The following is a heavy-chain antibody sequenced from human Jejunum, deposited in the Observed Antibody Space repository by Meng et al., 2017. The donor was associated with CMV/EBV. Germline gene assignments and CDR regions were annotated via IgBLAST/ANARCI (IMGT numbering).Heavy chain of an antibody. CDR1: GFTVNNYA. CDR2: IKNKADNYVT. Sequence: GFTVNNYAMHWVRQPPGKGLEWVGRIKNKADNYVTEYAASVRGRFTISRDVPRNSLYLQMNSLKSEDTALYYCGRDSMKGGGFDCWGQGILVTVSS. J-gene: IGHJ4*02. CDR3: GRDSMKGGGFDC. D-gene: IGHD3-10*01. V-gene: IGHV3-72*01.